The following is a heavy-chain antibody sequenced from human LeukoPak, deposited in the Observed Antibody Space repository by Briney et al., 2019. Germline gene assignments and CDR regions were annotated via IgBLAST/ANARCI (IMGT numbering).Heavy chain of an antibody. J-gene: IGHJ4*02. CDR1: GYTFTGYY. CDR3: ARDDASNWSSDFDF. V-gene: IGHV1-2*02. Sequence: ASVKVSCKASGYTFTGYYMHWVRQAPGQGLEWMGWINPNSGATEYAQKFQGRVTMTRATSISTAYMELSGLRSDDTALYYCARDDASNWSSDFDFWGQGTLVTVSS. CDR2: INPNSGAT. D-gene: IGHD6-13*01.